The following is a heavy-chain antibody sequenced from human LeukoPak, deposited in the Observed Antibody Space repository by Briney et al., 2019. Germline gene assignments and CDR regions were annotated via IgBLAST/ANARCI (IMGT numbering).Heavy chain of an antibody. CDR1: AFPFRDHA. V-gene: IGHV3-30-3*01. J-gene: IGHJ6*02. CDR3: ARDWGLRTYFYYGLDV. CDR2: TSYDGSKE. Sequence: GRSLRLSCVRSAFPFRDHAMHWVRQAPGKGLEWVAMTSYDGSKEYYADSVKGRLTISRDNSNNTLFLQMNSLGVEDTAVYYCARDWGLRTYFYYGLDVWGPGATVTVSS. D-gene: IGHD2/OR15-2a*01.